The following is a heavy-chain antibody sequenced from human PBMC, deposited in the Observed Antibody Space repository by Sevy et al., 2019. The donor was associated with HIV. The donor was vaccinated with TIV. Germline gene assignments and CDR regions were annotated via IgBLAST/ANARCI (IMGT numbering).Heavy chain of an antibody. Sequence: GGSLRLSCAASGFTFSPYSMNWIRQAPGKGLEWLSYISGTGNTIYYAGSVKGRFTISRGNAKNSLYLQMNSLRDEDTAIYYCARGRKTTEEWLEELDYYYGLDVWGQGTTVTVSS. CDR3: ARGRKTTEEWLEELDYYYGLDV. D-gene: IGHD2-8*01. CDR1: GFTFSPYS. V-gene: IGHV3-48*02. CDR2: ISGTGNTI. J-gene: IGHJ6*02.